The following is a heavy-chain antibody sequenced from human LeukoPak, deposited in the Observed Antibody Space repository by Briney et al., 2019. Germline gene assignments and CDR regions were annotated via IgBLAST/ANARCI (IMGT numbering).Heavy chain of an antibody. V-gene: IGHV1-46*01. J-gene: IGHJ3*02. CDR1: GYTLTELS. Sequence: ASVKVSCKVSGYTLTELSMHWVRQAPGQGLEWMGIINPSGGSTSYAQKFQGRVTMTRDTSTSTVYMELSSLRSEDTAAYYCARGPHCSSTSCYPYHDAFDIWGQGTMVTVSS. CDR2: INPSGGST. CDR3: ARGPHCSSTSCYPYHDAFDI. D-gene: IGHD2-2*01.